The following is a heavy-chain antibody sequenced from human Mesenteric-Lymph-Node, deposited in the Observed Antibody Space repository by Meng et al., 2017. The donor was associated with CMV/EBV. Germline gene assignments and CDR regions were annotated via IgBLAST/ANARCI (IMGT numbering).Heavy chain of an antibody. CDR2: IRGSGDST. V-gene: IGHV3-23*01. CDR3: AKSQMTYCGGDCNFDY. CDR1: GFTVSTNY. Sequence: GESLKISCAVSGFTVSTNYMSWVRQAPGKGLEWVSSIRGSGDSTYYADSVKGRFTISRDNSKNTLYLQMNSLRAEDTALYYCAKSQMTYCGGDCNFDYWGQGTLVTVSS. J-gene: IGHJ4*02. D-gene: IGHD2-21*01.